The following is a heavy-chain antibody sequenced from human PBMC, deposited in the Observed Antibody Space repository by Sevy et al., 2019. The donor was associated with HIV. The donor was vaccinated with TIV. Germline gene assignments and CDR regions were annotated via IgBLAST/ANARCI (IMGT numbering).Heavy chain of an antibody. J-gene: IGHJ6*02. CDR1: GFTFSSYW. D-gene: IGHD2-2*01. Sequence: GGSLRLSCAASGFTFSSYWMSWVHQAPGKGLEWVANIKQDGSEKYYVDSVKGRFTISRDNAKNSLYLQMNSLRAEDTAVYYCAREVLPAAPTNYYYYYGMDVWGQGTTVTVSS. V-gene: IGHV3-7*01. CDR3: AREVLPAAPTNYYYYYGMDV. CDR2: IKQDGSEK.